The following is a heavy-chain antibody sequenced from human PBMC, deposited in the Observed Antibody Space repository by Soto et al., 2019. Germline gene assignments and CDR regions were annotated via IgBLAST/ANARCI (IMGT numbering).Heavy chain of an antibody. CDR2: IYYSGST. D-gene: IGHD6-13*01. CDR3: ARQTGIAAAGSRYYYYYYMDV. CDR1: GGSISSLY. V-gene: IGHV4-59*08. Sequence: SQTLSLTCTVSGGSISSLYWSWIRQPPGKGLEWIGYIYYSGSTNYNPSLKSRVTISVDTSKNQFSLKLSSVTAADTAVYYCARQTGIAAAGSRYYYYYYMDVWGKGTTVTVSS. J-gene: IGHJ6*03.